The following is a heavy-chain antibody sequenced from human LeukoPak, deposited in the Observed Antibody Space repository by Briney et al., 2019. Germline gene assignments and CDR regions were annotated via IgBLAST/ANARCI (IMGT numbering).Heavy chain of an antibody. CDR2: IRYDGNNK. CDR3: AKDYHARYLDY. V-gene: IGHV3-30*02. D-gene: IGHD3-10*01. J-gene: IGHJ4*02. CDR1: GFTFSSYS. Sequence: PGGSLRLSCAASGFTFSSYSMNWVRQAPGKGLEWVAFIRYDGNNKYYTDSVKGRFTISRDNSNNTLYLQMNSLRAEDTAVYYCAKDYHARYLDYWGQGTLVTVSS.